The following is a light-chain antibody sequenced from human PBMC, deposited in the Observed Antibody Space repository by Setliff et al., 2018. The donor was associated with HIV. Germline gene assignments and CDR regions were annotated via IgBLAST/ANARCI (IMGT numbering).Light chain of an antibody. V-gene: IGLV2-23*02. CDR2: EVS. Sequence: QSVLAQPAPVSGTPGQSITISCTGTSSDVGSYNLVAWYQQHPGKAPKLMIYEVSKRPSGVSNRCSGSRSDNTASLTISGLQAEDEADYYCCSYAGTSTHVVFGGGTKVTVL. CDR3: CSYAGTSTHVV. J-gene: IGLJ2*01. CDR1: SSDVGSYNL.